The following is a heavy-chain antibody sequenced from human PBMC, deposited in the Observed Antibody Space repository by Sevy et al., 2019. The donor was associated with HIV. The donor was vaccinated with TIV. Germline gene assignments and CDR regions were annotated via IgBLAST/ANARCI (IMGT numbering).Heavy chain of an antibody. CDR1: GFTVNSIY. D-gene: IGHD6-6*01. CDR3: ATDRHYYYGMDV. CDR2: IYSGGTT. Sequence: GGSLRLSCAASGFTVNSIYIINWVRQAPGKGLEWVSIIYSGGTTHYADSVKGRFTISRDNSKDTLYLQMNSLRAEDTALHYCATDRHYYYGMDVWGQGTTVTISS. V-gene: IGHV3-53*01. J-gene: IGHJ6*02.